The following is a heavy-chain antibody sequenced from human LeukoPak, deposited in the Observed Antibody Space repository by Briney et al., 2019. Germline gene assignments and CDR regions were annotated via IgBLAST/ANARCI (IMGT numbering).Heavy chain of an antibody. CDR3: ARATPTYSSSWFNWFDP. V-gene: IGHV4-59*08. CDR2: IYYSGST. Sequence: SETLSLTCTVSGGSISSYYWSWIRQPPGKGLEWIGYIYYSGSTNYNPSLKSRVTISVDTSKNQFSLKLSSVTAADTAVYYCARATPTYSSSWFNWFDPWGQGTLVTVSS. CDR1: GGSISSYY. J-gene: IGHJ5*02. D-gene: IGHD6-13*01.